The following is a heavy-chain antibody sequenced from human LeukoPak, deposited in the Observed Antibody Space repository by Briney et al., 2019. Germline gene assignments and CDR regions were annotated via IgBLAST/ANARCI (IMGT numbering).Heavy chain of an antibody. CDR2: INHSGST. V-gene: IGHV4-34*01. CDR1: GGSFSGYY. J-gene: IGHJ4*02. D-gene: IGHD2-2*02. CDR3: ARGGCSSTNCYTGGFDY. Sequence: SETLSLTCAVYGGSFSGYYWSWIRQPPGKGLEWIGEINHSGSTNYNPSLKSRVTISVDTSKNQFSLKLSSVTAADTAVYYCARGGCSSTNCYTGGFDYWGQGTLVTVSS.